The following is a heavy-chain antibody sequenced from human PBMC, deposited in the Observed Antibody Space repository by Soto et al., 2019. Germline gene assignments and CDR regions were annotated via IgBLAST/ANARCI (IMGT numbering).Heavy chain of an antibody. CDR3: ARGSGSGSSGHYYYYGMDV. D-gene: IGHD3-22*01. CDR2: INHSGST. Sequence: SETLSLTCAVYGGSFSGYYWNWIRQPPGKGLEWIGEINHSGSTNYNPSLKSRVTISVDTSKNQFSLKLSSVTAADTAVYYCARGSGSGSSGHYYYYGMDVWGQGTTVT. CDR1: GGSFSGYY. V-gene: IGHV4-34*01. J-gene: IGHJ6*02.